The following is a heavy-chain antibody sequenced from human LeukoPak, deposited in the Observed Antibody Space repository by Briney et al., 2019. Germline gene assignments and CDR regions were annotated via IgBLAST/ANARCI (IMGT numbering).Heavy chain of an antibody. Sequence: GASVKVSCKASGGTFSSYAISWVRQAPGQGLEWMGRIIPILGIANYAQKFQGRVTITTDESTSTAYMELSSLRSEDTAVYYCASFGGSQITGTEYFQHWGQGTLVTVSS. V-gene: IGHV1-69*04. J-gene: IGHJ1*01. CDR3: ASFGGSQITGTEYFQH. CDR2: IIPILGIA. D-gene: IGHD1-26*01. CDR1: GGTFSSYA.